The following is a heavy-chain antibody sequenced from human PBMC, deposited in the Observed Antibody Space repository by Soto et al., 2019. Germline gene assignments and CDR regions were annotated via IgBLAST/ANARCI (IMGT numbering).Heavy chain of an antibody. CDR3: ARDFAYFDS. Sequence: PSETLSLTCTVSGSSVSSASYYWSWLRQPPGKGLEWSGYVYHTGRTSNNPTLKRRVSISMDTTKKQFALNLDYVTAADTAVYFCARDFAYFDSWGQGTLVTVSS. J-gene: IGHJ4*02. CDR1: GSSVSSASYY. CDR2: VYHTGRT. D-gene: IGHD3-3*01. V-gene: IGHV4-61*01.